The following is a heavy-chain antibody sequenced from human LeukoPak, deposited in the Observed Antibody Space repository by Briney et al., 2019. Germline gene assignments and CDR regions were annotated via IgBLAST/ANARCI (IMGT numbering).Heavy chain of an antibody. V-gene: IGHV6-1*01. J-gene: IGHJ4*02. CDR1: GDSVSSNSAA. CDR3: ARGGIAAADYDPLLFDY. D-gene: IGHD6-13*01. Sequence: SQTLSLTCAISGDSVSSNSAAWNWIRQSPSRGLEWLGRTYYRSKWYNDYAVSVKSRITINPDTSKNRFSLQLNSVTPEDTAVYYCARGGIAAADYDPLLFDYWGQRTLVTVSS. CDR2: TYYRSKWYN.